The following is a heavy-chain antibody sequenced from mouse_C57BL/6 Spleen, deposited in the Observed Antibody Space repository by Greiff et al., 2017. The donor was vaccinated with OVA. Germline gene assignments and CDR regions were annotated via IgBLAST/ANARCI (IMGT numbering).Heavy chain of an antibody. D-gene: IGHD2-12*01. Sequence: LVESGAELVRPGASVTLSCKASGYTFTDYEMHWVKQTPVHGLEWIGAIDPETGGTAYNQKFKGKAILTADKSSSTAYMERRSLTSEDSAVYYCTRNDGDWYFDVWGTGTTVTVSS. V-gene: IGHV1-15*01. CDR1: GYTFTDYE. J-gene: IGHJ1*03. CDR3: TRNDGDWYFDV. CDR2: IDPETGGT.